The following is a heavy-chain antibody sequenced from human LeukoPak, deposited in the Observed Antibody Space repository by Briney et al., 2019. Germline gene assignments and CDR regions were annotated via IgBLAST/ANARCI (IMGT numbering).Heavy chain of an antibody. V-gene: IGHV3-74*01. CDR3: ARGGPIDY. CDR2: INSDGSTT. CDR1: GDSFTTYW. J-gene: IGHJ4*02. Sequence: GESLKISCKGSGDSFTTYWMYWVRQAPGKGLVWVSRINSDGSTTSYVDSVKGRFTISRDNAKSTLYLQMNSLRAEDTAVYYCARGGPIDYWGQGTLVIVSS.